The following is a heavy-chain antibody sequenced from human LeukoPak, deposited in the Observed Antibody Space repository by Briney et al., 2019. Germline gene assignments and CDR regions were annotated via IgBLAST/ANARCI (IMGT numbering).Heavy chain of an antibody. CDR3: ARASVAGITSYYYYYGMDV. D-gene: IGHD6-19*01. V-gene: IGHV4-34*01. J-gene: IGHJ6*02. CDR2: INHSGST. CDR1: GGSLSGSY. Sequence: SETLSLTCAVYGGSLSGSYWSWIRQPPGKGLEWIGEINHSGSTNYNPSLKSRVTISVDTSKNQFSLKLSSVTAADTAVYYCARASVAGITSYYYYYGMDVWGQGTTVTVSS.